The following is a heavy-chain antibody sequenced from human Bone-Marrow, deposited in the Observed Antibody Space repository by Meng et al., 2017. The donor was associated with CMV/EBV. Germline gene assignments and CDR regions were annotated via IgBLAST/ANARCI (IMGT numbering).Heavy chain of an antibody. Sequence: ASVKVSCKASGGTFSSYAISWVRQATGQGLEWMGWMNPNSGNTGYAQKFQGRVTMTRNTSISTAYMELSSLRSEDTAVYYCARFGEEVWDFDYWGQGTLVTVSS. CDR3: ARFGEEVWDFDY. J-gene: IGHJ4*02. D-gene: IGHD3-16*01. CDR2: MNPNSGNT. CDR1: GGTFSSYA. V-gene: IGHV1-8*02.